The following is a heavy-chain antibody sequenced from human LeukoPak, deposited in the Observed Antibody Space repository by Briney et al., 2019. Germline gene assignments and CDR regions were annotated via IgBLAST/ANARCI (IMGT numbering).Heavy chain of an antibody. CDR1: GGSISSYY. D-gene: IGHD1-26*01. CDR3: ARLPQGGLYFDY. J-gene: IGHJ4*02. V-gene: IGHV4-59*08. CDR2: IYYSGST. Sequence: PSETLSLTCTVSGGSISSYYWSWIRQPPGKGLEWIGYIYYSGSTNYNPSLKSRVTISVDTSKNQFSLKLSSVTAADTAVYYCARLPQGGLYFDYWGQGTLVTVSS.